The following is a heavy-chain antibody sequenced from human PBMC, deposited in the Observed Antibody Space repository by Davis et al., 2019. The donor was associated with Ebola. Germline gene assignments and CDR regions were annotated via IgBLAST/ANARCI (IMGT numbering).Heavy chain of an antibody. CDR2: ISGSGGTT. Sequence: GGSLRLSCAVSGFVFSNSPMSWVRQTPGKGLEWVSAISGSGGTTYYADSVKGRLTISRDNSKNTLYLQMNSLRAEDTAVYYCAKFSRAGDSVWGQGTLVTVSS. J-gene: IGHJ4*02. V-gene: IGHV3-23*01. D-gene: IGHD6-13*01. CDR1: GFVFSNSP. CDR3: AKFSRAGDSV.